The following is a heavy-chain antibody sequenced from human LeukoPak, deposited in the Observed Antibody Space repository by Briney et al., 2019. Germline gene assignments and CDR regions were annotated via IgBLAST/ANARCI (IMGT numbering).Heavy chain of an antibody. V-gene: IGHV4-38-2*02. CDR1: GYSISSGYY. Sequence: SETLSLTCTVSGYSISSGYYWGWIRQPLGKGLEWIGSIYHSGSTYYNPSLKSRVTISVDTSKNQFSLKLSSVTAADTAVYYCARGRPYYYDSSGSHYYFDYWGQGTLVTVSS. CDR2: IYHSGST. D-gene: IGHD3-22*01. CDR3: ARGRPYYYDSSGSHYYFDY. J-gene: IGHJ4*02.